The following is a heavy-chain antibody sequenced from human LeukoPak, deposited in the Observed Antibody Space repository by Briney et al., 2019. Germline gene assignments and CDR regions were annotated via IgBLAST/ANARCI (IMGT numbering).Heavy chain of an antibody. CDR2: IYYSGSA. Sequence: KPSETLSLTCTVSGGSISDYSWSWIRQPPGKGLEWIGNIYYSGSANYNPSLKSRVTISVDTSKNQFSLKLSSVTAADTAVYYCARAGGGSSWANDAFDIWGQGTMVTVSS. CDR1: GGSISDYS. J-gene: IGHJ3*02. V-gene: IGHV4-59*01. D-gene: IGHD6-13*01. CDR3: ARAGGGSSWANDAFDI.